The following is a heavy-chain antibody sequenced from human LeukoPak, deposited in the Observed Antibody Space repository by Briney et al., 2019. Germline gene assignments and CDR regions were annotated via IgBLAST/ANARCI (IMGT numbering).Heavy chain of an antibody. J-gene: IGHJ4*02. CDR2: ISDSGGLT. CDR1: GFTFSSYA. Sequence: GGSLRLSYAASGFTFSSYAMSWVRQAPGKGLEWVADISDSGGLTHYADSVKGRFTISRDNSNNTLYLQVNSLRAEDTAVYYCAKGKVQQWGVPEYWGQGTLLTVSS. V-gene: IGHV3-23*01. D-gene: IGHD1-26*01. CDR3: AKGKVQQWGVPEY.